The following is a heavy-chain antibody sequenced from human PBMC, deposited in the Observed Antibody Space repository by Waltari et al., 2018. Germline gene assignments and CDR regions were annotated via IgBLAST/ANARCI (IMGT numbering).Heavy chain of an antibody. D-gene: IGHD2-2*01. CDR3: ARYPAAMLYYYYGMDV. CDR1: GYTFTGYY. J-gene: IGHJ6*02. Sequence: QVQLVQSGAEVKKPGASVKASCKASGYTFTGYYMHWVRQAPGQGLEWMGRINPNSGGTNYAQKFQGRVTMTRDTSISTAYMELSRLRSDDTAVYYCARYPAAMLYYYYGMDVWGQGTTVTVSS. V-gene: IGHV1-2*06. CDR2: INPNSGGT.